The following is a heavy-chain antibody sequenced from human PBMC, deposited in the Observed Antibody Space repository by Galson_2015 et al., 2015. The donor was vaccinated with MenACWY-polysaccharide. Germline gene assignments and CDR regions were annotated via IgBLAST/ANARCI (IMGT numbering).Heavy chain of an antibody. Sequence: SLRLSCAASGSTFSSFDMHGARHVIGKGLEWVAAIGTGGDTYYSGSVKGRFTISRENAKNSLYLQMNSLRAGDTAVYYCAREFTGDGSSRYYWYFDLWGRGTLVTVSS. CDR3: AREFTGDGSSRYYWYFDL. D-gene: IGHD6-13*01. CDR1: GSTFSSFD. V-gene: IGHV3-13*01. J-gene: IGHJ2*01. CDR2: IGTGGDT.